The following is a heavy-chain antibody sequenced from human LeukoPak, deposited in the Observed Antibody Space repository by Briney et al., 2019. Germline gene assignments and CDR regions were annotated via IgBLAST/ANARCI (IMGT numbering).Heavy chain of an antibody. V-gene: IGHV3-7*01. CDR3: AREYSGSSFNDY. J-gene: IGHJ4*02. CDR1: GFTFSSYW. Sequence: GGSLRLSCAASGFTFSSYWMRWFRRAPGKGLKWVANIKQDGSEKYYVDSVKGRFTISRDNAKNSLYLQMNSLRADDTAVYYCAREYSGSSFNDYWGQGTLVTVSS. CDR2: IKQDGSEK. D-gene: IGHD6-6*01.